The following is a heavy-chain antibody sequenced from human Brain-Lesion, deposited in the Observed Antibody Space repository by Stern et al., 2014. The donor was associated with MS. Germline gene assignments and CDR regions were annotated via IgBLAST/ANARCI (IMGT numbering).Heavy chain of an antibody. CDR1: GGSIGRSSYY. D-gene: IGHD6-19*01. V-gene: IGHV4-39*02. J-gene: IGHJ4*02. CDR3: ARGAGVFDS. Sequence: VQLVESGPGLVKPSETLSLTCTASGGSIGRSSYYWGWIRQPPGKGLEWIGNIFYTGSTFYAPSPKSGVPLPGDTSNNHFPLSLNSVAAADTAVYYCARGAGVFDSWGQGTLVTVSP. CDR2: IFYTGST.